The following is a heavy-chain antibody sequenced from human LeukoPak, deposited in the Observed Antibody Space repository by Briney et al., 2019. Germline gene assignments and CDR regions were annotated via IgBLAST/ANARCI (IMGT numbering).Heavy chain of an antibody. V-gene: IGHV1-2*02. CDR1: GYTFTGYY. CDR3: ARLITMVRGVLATDAFDI. J-gene: IGHJ3*02. D-gene: IGHD3-10*01. Sequence: ASVKVSCKASGYTFTGYYMHWVRQAPGQGLEWMGWINPNSGGTNYAQKFQGRVTMTRDTSISTAYMELSRLRSDDTAVYYCARLITMVRGVLATDAFDIWGQGTMVTVSS. CDR2: INPNSGGT.